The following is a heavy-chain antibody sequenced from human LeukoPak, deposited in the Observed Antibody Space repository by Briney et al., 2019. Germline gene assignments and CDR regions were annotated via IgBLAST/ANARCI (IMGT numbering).Heavy chain of an antibody. CDR3: ASQFHNWNDVRDAFDI. V-gene: IGHV5-51*01. CDR2: IYPGDSDT. D-gene: IGHD1-1*01. CDR1: GYSFTSYW. J-gene: IGHJ3*02. Sequence: GESLKISCKGSGYSFTSYWIGWVRQMPGKGLEWMGIIYPGDSDTRYSPSFQGQVTISADKSISTAYLQWSSLKASDTAMYYCASQFHNWNDVRDAFDIWGQGTMVTVSS.